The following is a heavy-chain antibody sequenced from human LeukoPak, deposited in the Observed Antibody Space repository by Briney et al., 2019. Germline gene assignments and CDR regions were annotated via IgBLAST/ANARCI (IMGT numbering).Heavy chain of an antibody. CDR3: ARGEPIMITFGGVIVTGFDY. J-gene: IGHJ4*02. Sequence: ASVKVSCKASGYTFTTYYMHWVRQAPGQGLEWMGIINPSGGSTSYAQKFQGRVTMTRDTSTSTVYMELSSLRSEDTAVYYYARGEPIMITFGGVIVTGFDYWGQGTLVTVSS. CDR1: GYTFTTYY. D-gene: IGHD3-16*02. V-gene: IGHV1-46*01. CDR2: INPSGGST.